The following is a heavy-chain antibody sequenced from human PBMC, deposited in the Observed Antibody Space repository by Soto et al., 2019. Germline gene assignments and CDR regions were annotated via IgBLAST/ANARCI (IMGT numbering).Heavy chain of an antibody. Sequence: ASVKVSCKVSGYTLTELSMHWVRQAPGKGLEWMGGFDPEDGETIYAQKFQGRVTMTEDTSTDTAYMELSSLRSEDTAVYYCATLSHMKDSASDCSSASCRRSYYYYGMDVWGQGTTVTVSS. CDR1: GYTLTELS. CDR2: FDPEDGET. D-gene: IGHD2-2*01. CDR3: ATLSHMKDSASDCSSASCRRSYYYYGMDV. V-gene: IGHV1-24*01. J-gene: IGHJ6*02.